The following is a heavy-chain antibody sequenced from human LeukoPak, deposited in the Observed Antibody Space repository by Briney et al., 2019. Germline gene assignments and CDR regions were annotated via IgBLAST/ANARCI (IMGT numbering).Heavy chain of an antibody. Sequence: SETLSLTCTVSGGSISSSSYYWGWIRQPPGKGLEWIGRIYYSGSTYYNPSLKSRVTISVDTSKNQFSLKLSSVTAADTAVYYCARHVKDYDILTGYYKPKAPYWYFDLWGRGTLVTVSS. CDR1: GGSISSSSYY. J-gene: IGHJ2*01. CDR2: IYYSGST. CDR3: ARHVKDYDILTGYYKPKAPYWYFDL. V-gene: IGHV4-39*01. D-gene: IGHD3-9*01.